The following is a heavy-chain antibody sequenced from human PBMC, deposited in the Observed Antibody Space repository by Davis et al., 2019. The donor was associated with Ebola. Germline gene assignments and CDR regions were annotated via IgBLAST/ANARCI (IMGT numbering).Heavy chain of an antibody. V-gene: IGHV4-39*01. CDR2: IYYTGST. CDR3: ARRLARMAFDI. J-gene: IGHJ3*02. CDR1: GGSISSSSYY. D-gene: IGHD3-3*02. Sequence: MPGGSLRLSCTVSGGSISSSSYYWGWIRQPPGKGLEWIGSIYYTGSTYYNPSLRSRVTISVDTSRNQISLEVSSVSAADTAVYYCARRLARMAFDIWGQGTMVTVSS.